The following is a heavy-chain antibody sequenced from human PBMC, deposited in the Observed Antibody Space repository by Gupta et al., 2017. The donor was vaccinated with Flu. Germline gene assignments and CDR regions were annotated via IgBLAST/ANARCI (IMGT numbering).Heavy chain of an antibody. V-gene: IGHV3-33*01. J-gene: IGHJ4*02. D-gene: IGHD2-2*01. CDR3: ARDNGLYQLLFGFDY. CDR2: IWYDGSNK. CDR1: GFTFSSYG. Sequence: QVQLVESGGGVVQPGRSLRLSCAASGFTFSSYGMRWVRQAPGKGLEWVAVIWYDGSNKYYADSVKGRFTISRDNSKNTLYLQMNSLRAEDTAVYYCARDNGLYQLLFGFDYWGQGTLVTVSS.